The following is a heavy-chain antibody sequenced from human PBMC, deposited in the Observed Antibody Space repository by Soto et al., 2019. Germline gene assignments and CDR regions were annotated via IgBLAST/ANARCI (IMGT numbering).Heavy chain of an antibody. CDR2: ISSSSSTI. D-gene: IGHD2-2*01. J-gene: IGHJ6*02. V-gene: IGHV3-48*02. Sequence: EVQLVESGGGLVQPGGSLRLSCAASGFTFSSYSMNWVRQAPGKGLEWVSYISSSSSTIYYADSVKGRFTISRDNANNSLYLQMNSLRDEDTAVYYCARDPIVVVPAAIPGYYGMDVWGQGTTVTVSS. CDR1: GFTFSSYS. CDR3: ARDPIVVVPAAIPGYYGMDV.